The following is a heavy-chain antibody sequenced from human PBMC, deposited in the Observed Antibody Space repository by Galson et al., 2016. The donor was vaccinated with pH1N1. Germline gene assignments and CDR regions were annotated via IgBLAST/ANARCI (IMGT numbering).Heavy chain of an antibody. CDR3: ARDSEYSAYDLFH. CDR1: GFTFNNFA. CDR2: VLYDGTNE. V-gene: IGHV3-30-3*01. Sequence: SLRLSCAASGFTFNNFAMHWVRQAPGKGLEWVAVVLYDGTNEYLADSVKGRFTVSRDNSKNTLHLQMNSLRPSETALYYCARDSEYSAYDLFHWGQGTLVAVSS. D-gene: IGHD5-12*01. J-gene: IGHJ4*02.